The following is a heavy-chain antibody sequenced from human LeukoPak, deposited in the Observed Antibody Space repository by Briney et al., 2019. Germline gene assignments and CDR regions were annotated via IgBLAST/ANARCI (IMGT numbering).Heavy chain of an antibody. CDR1: GFTFSSYA. CDR2: ISGSGGST. D-gene: IGHD4-17*01. J-gene: IGHJ4*02. V-gene: IGHV3-23*01. CDR3: AKDGANYGDYGRVDY. Sequence: GGSLRLSCAASGFTFSSYAMSWVRQAPGKGLEWVSAISGSGGSTYYADSVKGRFTISRDNSKNTLYLQMNSLRAEDTAVYYCAKDGANYGDYGRVDYWGQGTLVTVSS.